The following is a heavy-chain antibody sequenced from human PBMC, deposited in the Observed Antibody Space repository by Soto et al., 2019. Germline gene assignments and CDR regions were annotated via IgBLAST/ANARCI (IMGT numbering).Heavy chain of an antibody. J-gene: IGHJ4*02. CDR2: IYYSGST. CDR1: GGSISSSSYY. D-gene: IGHD1-1*01. V-gene: IGHV4-39*01. CDR3: ARHRERYAKSYYFDY. Sequence: QLQLQESGPGLVKPSETLSLTCTVSGGSISSSSYYWGWIRQPPGKGLEWIGSIYYSGSTYYNPSLKSRVTISVDTSKNQFSRKLSSVTAADTAVYYCARHRERYAKSYYFDYWGQGTLVTVSS.